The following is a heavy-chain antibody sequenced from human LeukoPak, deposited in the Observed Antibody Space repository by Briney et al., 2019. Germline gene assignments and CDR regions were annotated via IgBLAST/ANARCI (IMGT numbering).Heavy chain of an antibody. Sequence: GRSLRLSCAASGFTFSSYAMHWVRQAPGKGLEWVAVISYDGSNKYCADSVKGRFTISRDNSKNTLYLQMNSLRAEDTAVYYCAREFYGDSIFDYWGQGTLVTVSS. V-gene: IGHV3-30*04. CDR1: GFTFSSYA. D-gene: IGHD4-17*01. CDR2: ISYDGSNK. CDR3: AREFYGDSIFDY. J-gene: IGHJ4*02.